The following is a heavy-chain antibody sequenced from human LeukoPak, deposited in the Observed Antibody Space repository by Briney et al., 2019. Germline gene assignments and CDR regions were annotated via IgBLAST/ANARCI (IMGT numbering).Heavy chain of an antibody. CDR2: ISYDGNNK. V-gene: IGHV3-30*18. CDR1: KFSFSSYG. Sequence: GRSLRLSCAASKFSFSSYGMHWVRQAPGKGLEWVAVISYDGNNKYYADSVKGRFTISRDNSKNTLYLQMSSLRAEDTAVYYCAKDLGRYSYGYLDYWGQGTLVTVSS. CDR3: AKDLGRYSYGYLDY. J-gene: IGHJ4*02. D-gene: IGHD5-18*01.